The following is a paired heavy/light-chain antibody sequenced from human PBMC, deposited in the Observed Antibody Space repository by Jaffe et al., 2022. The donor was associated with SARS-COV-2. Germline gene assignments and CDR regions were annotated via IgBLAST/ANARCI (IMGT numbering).Light chain of an antibody. J-gene: IGKJ3*01. CDR3: QQYGSSPLT. CDR1: QSVSSSY. Sequence: EIVLTQSPGTLSLSPGERATLSCRASQSVSSSYLAWYQQKPGQAPRLLIYGASSRATGIPDRFSGSGSGTDFTLTISRLEPEDFAVYYCQQYGSSPLTFGPGTKVDIK. CDR2: GAS. V-gene: IGKV3-20*01.
Heavy chain of an antibody. J-gene: IGHJ4*02. CDR2: ISSSGSTI. D-gene: IGHD2-15*01. V-gene: IGHV3-11*01. CDR3: ARVGGAVVKVLDY. CDR1: GFTFSDYY. Sequence: QVQLVESGGGLVKPGGSLRLSCAASGFTFSDYYMSWIRQAPGKGLEWVSYISSSGSTIYYADSVKGRFTISRDNAKNSLYLQMNSLRAEDTAVYYCARVGGAVVKVLDYWGQGTLVTVSS.